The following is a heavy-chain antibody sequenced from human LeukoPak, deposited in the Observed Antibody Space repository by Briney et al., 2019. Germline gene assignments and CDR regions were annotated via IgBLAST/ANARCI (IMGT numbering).Heavy chain of an antibody. CDR2: ISYDGSNK. CDR3: ARGGYDSPYNWFDP. D-gene: IGHD5-12*01. CDR1: GFTFSSYA. V-gene: IGHV3-30*04. J-gene: IGHJ5*02. Sequence: PGGSLRLSCAASGFTFSSYAMHWVRQAPGKGLEWVAVISYDGSNKYYADSVKGRFTISRDNAKNSLYLQMNSLRAEDTAVYYCARGGYDSPYNWFDPWGQGTLVTVSS.